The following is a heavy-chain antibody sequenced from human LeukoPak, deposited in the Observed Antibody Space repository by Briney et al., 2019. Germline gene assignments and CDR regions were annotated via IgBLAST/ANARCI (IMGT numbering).Heavy chain of an antibody. D-gene: IGHD5-18*01. CDR1: GGSISSYY. CDR2: IYYSGST. Sequence: SETLSLTCTVSGGSISSYYWSWIREPPGKGLEWIGSIYYSGSTYYNPSLKSRVTISVDVSDNQIFLKLNSVTAADTAVYYCARQPARNWFDPWGQGTLVTVSS. V-gene: IGHV4-59*05. J-gene: IGHJ5*02. CDR3: ARQPARNWFDP.